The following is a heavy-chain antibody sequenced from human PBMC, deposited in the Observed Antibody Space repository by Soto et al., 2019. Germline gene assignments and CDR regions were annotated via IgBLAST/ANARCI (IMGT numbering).Heavy chain of an antibody. CDR2: ISAYNGNT. CDR1: GYTFTSYG. CDR3: ARLDSDWTGGLDAFDI. D-gene: IGHD2-21*02. Sequence: QVQLVQSGAEVKKPGASVKVSCKASGYTFTSYGISWVRQAPGQGLEWMGWISAYNGNTNYAQKLQGRVTMTTDTSTSTAYMELGSLRSDDRAVYYCARLDSDWTGGLDAFDILGQGTMVTVSS. J-gene: IGHJ3*02. V-gene: IGHV1-18*04.